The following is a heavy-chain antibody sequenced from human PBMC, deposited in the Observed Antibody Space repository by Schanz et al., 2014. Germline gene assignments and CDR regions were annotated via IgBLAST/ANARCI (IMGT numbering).Heavy chain of an antibody. CDR2: IRFDGSDK. J-gene: IGHJ5*02. V-gene: IGHV3-30*02. CDR1: GFTFSTYA. Sequence: QVRLVESGGGVVQPGRSLRLSCAASGFTFSTYAMHWVRQAPGKGLEWVTFIRFDGSDKYYADSVKGRFSVSRDNSKNTLYLQMNSLRADDTAVYYCAKDQLANYRGSGYNWFDPWGQGTLVTVSS. D-gene: IGHD3-10*01. CDR3: AKDQLANYRGSGYNWFDP.